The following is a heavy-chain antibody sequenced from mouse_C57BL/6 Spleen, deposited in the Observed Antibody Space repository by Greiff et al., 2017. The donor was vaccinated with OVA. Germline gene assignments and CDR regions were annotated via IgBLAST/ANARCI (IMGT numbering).Heavy chain of an antibody. J-gene: IGHJ4*01. V-gene: IGHV2-2*01. Sequence: VMLVESGPGLVQPSQSLSITCTVSGFSLTSYGVHWVRQSPGKGLEWLGVIWSGGSTDYNAAFISRLSISKDNSKSQVFFKMNSLQADDTAIYYCARFYSNYEDYAMDYWGQGTSVTVSS. CDR1: GFSLTSYG. D-gene: IGHD2-5*01. CDR2: IWSGGST. CDR3: ARFYSNYEDYAMDY.